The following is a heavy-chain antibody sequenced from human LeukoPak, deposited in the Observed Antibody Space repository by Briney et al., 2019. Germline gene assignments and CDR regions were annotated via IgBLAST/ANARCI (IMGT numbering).Heavy chain of an antibody. CDR1: GGTFSSYA. J-gene: IGHJ5*02. CDR2: IIPILGIA. Sequence: ASVKVSCKASGGTFSSYAISWVRQAPGQGLEWMGRIIPILGIANYAQKFQGRVTITADKSTSTAYMELSSLRSEDTAVYYCASGLGDIVVVPAAWDWFDPWGQGTLVTVSS. CDR3: ASGLGDIVVVPAAWDWFDP. D-gene: IGHD2-2*01. V-gene: IGHV1-69*04.